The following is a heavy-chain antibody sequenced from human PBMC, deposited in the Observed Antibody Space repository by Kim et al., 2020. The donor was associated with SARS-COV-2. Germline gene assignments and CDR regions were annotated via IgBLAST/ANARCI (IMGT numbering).Heavy chain of an antibody. D-gene: IGHD3-10*01. CDR3: AKFPSITMVRGVKSDG. J-gene: IGHJ6*01. CDR1: GFTFSSYG. CDR2: ISYDGSNK. V-gene: IGHV3-30*18. Sequence: SLRLSCAASGFTFSSYGMHWVRQAPGKGLEWVAVISYDGSNKYYADSVKGRFTISRDNSKNTLYLQMNSLRAEDTAVYYCAKFPSITMVRGVKSDG.